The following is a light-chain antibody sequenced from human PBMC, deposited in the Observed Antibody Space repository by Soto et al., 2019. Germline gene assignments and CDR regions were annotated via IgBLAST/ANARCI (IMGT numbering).Light chain of an antibody. CDR1: QSLRNT. CDR3: QQYNDWPRT. Sequence: EIVMTQSPVTLSVSPGERATLSCRASQSLRNTLAWYQQRPGQPPRLLIYGASTRATGVPARFSGSGSGTESTLTISSLQSEDFAVYYCQQYNDWPRTFGQGTKVDIK. CDR2: GAS. J-gene: IGKJ1*01. V-gene: IGKV3-15*01.